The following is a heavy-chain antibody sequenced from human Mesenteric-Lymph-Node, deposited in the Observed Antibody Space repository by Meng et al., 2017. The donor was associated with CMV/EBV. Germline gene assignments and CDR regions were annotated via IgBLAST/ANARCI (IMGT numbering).Heavy chain of an antibody. Sequence: SETLSPTCTVSGDSIRTGIYYWSWIRQAPGKGLEWIGSIHYKGSTDYSASLKSRLFMSVDTSDNQFSLKMTSLTAADTAIYYCARDVAVPKRGYWTRYFPGSRLDDWGQGIPVTVSS. CDR2: IHYKGST. V-gene: IGHV4-31*03. CDR3: ARDVAVPKRGYWTRYFPGSRLDD. J-gene: IGHJ4*02. CDR1: GDSIRTGIYY. D-gene: IGHD2-8*01.